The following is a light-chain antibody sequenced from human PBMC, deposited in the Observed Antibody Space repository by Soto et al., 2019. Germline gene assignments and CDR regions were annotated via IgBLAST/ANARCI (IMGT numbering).Light chain of an antibody. V-gene: IGKV3-15*01. CDR1: QNVNSN. CDR2: GAS. J-gene: IGKJ1*01. CDR3: QQYGSLVWT. Sequence: EIVMTQSPATLSVSPGERATLSCRASQNVNSNLAWYQQKPGQAPRLLVYGASTRATGIPASFSGSGSGTEFTLTLSSLQSEDFAVYYCQQYGSLVWTFGQGTKVEMK.